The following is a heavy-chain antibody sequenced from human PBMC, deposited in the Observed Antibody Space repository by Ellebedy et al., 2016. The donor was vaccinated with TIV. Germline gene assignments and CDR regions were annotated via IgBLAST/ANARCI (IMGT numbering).Heavy chain of an antibody. CDR1: GGAISNYY. Sequence: SETLSLXXSVSGGAISNYYWSWIRQPAGKGLEWLGRIYNTGHTNYNPSLKSRLTMSVDTSKNQFSLKLSSLTAADTARYYCARANWELGDAFDIWGQGTMVTVSS. V-gene: IGHV4-4*07. CDR2: IYNTGHT. CDR3: ARANWELGDAFDI. D-gene: IGHD1-1*01. J-gene: IGHJ3*02.